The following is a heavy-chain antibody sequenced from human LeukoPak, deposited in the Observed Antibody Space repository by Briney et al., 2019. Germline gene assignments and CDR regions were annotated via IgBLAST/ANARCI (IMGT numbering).Heavy chain of an antibody. CDR1: GFTFSSYA. D-gene: IGHD5-24*01. CDR3: AKARAGYNSYYFDY. CDR2: ISGSGGST. V-gene: IGHV3-23*01. J-gene: IGHJ4*02. Sequence: PGGSLRLSCAASGFTFSSYAMSWVRQAPGKGLEWVSAISGSGGSTYYADSVKGRFTISRDNSKNTLYLRMNSLRAEDTAVYYCAKARAGYNSYYFDYWGQGTLVTVSS.